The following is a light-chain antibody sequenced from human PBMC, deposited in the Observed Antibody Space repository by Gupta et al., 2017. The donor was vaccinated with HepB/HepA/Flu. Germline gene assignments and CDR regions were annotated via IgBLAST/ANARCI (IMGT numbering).Light chain of an antibody. CDR1: QSLKHSDGNTY. CDR2: KTS. CDR3: RQGKYCPRS. Sequence: DAVMTQSPLSLPVTLGQPATISCKSSQSLKHSDGNTYLNWFQQRPGQSPRRLIYKTSNRDSGVPDRFSGSGSGTEFTLKISSVEAEDFGVYYCRQGKYCPRSFGQGTQLDIK. V-gene: IGKV2-30*02. J-gene: IGKJ2*04.